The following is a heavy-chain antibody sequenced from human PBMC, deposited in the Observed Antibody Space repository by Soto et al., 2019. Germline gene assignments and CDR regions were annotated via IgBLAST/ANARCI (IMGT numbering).Heavy chain of an antibody. D-gene: IGHD7-27*01. CDR2: ISISGTNT. CDR3: AKLTGDFDY. V-gene: IGHV3-23*01. Sequence: GGSLRLSCAASGITFISLGMSWVRQAPGKGLEWVSFISISGTNTYYANSVRGRFTISRDNSKDTLYLQMNSLRAEDTAVYFCAKLTGDFDYWGQGTLVTVSS. J-gene: IGHJ4*02. CDR1: GITFISLG.